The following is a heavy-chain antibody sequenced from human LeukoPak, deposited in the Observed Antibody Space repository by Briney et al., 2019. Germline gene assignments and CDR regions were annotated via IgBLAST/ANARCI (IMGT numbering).Heavy chain of an antibody. CDR2: IYTSGST. Sequence: SQTLSLTCTVSGGSISSGSYYWSWIRQPAGKGLEWIGRIYTSGSTNYNPSLKSRVTISVDTSKNQFSLKLSPVTAADTAVYYCARVKVAGYSSGWYLGYFDYWGQGTLVTVSS. V-gene: IGHV4-61*02. CDR1: GGSISSGSYY. J-gene: IGHJ4*02. CDR3: ARVKVAGYSSGWYLGYFDY. D-gene: IGHD6-19*01.